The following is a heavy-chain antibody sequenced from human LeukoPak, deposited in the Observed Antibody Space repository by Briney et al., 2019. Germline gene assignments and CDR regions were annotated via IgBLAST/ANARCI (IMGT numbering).Heavy chain of an antibody. Sequence: GGSLRLSCAASGFTFSDYYMSWIRQAPGEGLEWVSYISSRGSTIYYADSVKGRFTISRDNAKNSLYLQMNSLRAEDTAVYYCARGGRYCSSTSCYRRDWFDPWGQGTLVTVSS. CDR3: ARGGRYCSSTSCYRRDWFDP. J-gene: IGHJ5*02. V-gene: IGHV3-11*01. CDR1: GFTFSDYY. D-gene: IGHD2-2*01. CDR2: ISSRGSTI.